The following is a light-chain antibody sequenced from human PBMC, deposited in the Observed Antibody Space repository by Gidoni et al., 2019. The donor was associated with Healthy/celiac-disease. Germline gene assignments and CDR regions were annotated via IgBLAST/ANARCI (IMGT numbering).Light chain of an antibody. V-gene: IGLV3-19*01. J-gene: IGLJ2*01. CDR3: NSRDSSGNHLRV. CDR1: SLRSYY. Sequence: SSDLTQNPAVPLALGQTVRITCQGDSLRSYYASWYQQKPGQAPVLVISGKNNRPSGIPDRFSGSSSGDTASLTIAGAQAEGEADYYCNSRDSSGNHLRVFGGGTKLTVL. CDR2: GKN.